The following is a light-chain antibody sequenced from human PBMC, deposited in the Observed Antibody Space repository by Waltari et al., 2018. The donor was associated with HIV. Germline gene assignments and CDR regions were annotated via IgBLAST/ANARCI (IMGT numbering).Light chain of an antibody. Sequence: EIVMTQSPATLSVSQGERASLSCKASQSFSSNFTWYQQKPGQAPRLLIYGASTRATGIPARFSGSGSGTEFTLTISSLQSEDFAVYYCQQYNKWPPTFGQGTKVEIK. CDR2: GAS. V-gene: IGKV3-15*01. CDR3: QQYNKWPPT. J-gene: IGKJ1*01. CDR1: QSFSSN.